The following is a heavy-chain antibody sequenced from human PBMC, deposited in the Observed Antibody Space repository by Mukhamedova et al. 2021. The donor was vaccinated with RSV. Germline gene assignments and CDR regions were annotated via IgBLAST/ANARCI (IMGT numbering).Heavy chain of an antibody. D-gene: IGHD3-9*01. V-gene: IGHV3-64D*09. Sequence: GKGLEYVSGISRNGDDTSYADSVRGRFTISRDNSKNMLYLQMSSLRPEDTAVYYCVKAETQSDFDWLFSTFWGRGTLVTVSP. CDR3: VKAETQSDFDWLFSTF. J-gene: IGHJ4*02. CDR2: ISRNGDDT.